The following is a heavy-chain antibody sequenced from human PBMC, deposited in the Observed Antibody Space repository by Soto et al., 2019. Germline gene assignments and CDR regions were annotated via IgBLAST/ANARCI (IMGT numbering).Heavy chain of an antibody. CDR1: GYTFTSYY. V-gene: IGHV1-46*03. CDR2: INPSGGST. D-gene: IGHD6-13*01. J-gene: IGHJ6*03. CDR3: ARGQLVRDYYYYYMDV. Sequence: QVQLVQSGAEVKKPGASVKVSCKASGYTFTSYYMHWVRQAPGQGLEWMGIINPSGGSTSYAQKFQGRVTMTRDTSTSTAYMELSSLRSEDTAMYYCARGQLVRDYYYYYMDVWGKGTTVTVSS.